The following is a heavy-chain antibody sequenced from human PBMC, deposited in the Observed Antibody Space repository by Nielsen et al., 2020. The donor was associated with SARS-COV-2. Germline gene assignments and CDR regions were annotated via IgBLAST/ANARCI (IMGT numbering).Heavy chain of an antibody. CDR2: ISSSSSTI. CDR3: ASNAHYGDKSYFDY. J-gene: IGHJ4*02. D-gene: IGHD4-17*01. CDR1: GFTFSSYS. Sequence: GESLKISCAASGFTFSSYSMNWVRQAPGKGLEWVSYISSSSSTIYYADSVKGRFTISRDNAKNSLYLQMNSLRDEDTAVYYCASNAHYGDKSYFDYWGQGTLVTVSS. V-gene: IGHV3-48*02.